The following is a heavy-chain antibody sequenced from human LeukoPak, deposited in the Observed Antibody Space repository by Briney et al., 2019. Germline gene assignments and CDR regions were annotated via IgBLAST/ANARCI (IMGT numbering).Heavy chain of an antibody. D-gene: IGHD5/OR15-5a*01. CDR1: GGSISSGGYY. V-gene: IGHV4-31*03. CDR2: IYYSGST. Sequence: PSETLSLTCTVSGGSISSGGYYWSWIRQHPGKGLEWIGYIYYSGSTYYNPSLKSRVIISVDTSKNQFSLKLSSVTAADTAVYYCASLNVYDYYFDYWGQGTLVTVSS. CDR3: ASLNVYDYYFDY. J-gene: IGHJ4*02.